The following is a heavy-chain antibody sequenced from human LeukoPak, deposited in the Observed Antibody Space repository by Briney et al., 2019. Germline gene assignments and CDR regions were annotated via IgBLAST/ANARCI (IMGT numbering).Heavy chain of an antibody. Sequence: GRSLRLSCAASGFTFSSYAMHWVRQAPGKGLEYVSAISSNGGSTYYADSVKGRFTISRDNSKNTLYLQMSSLRAEDTAVYYCVKGLYVVYQGFDYWGQGTLVTVSS. V-gene: IGHV3-64D*06. CDR3: VKGLYVVYQGFDY. CDR1: GFTFSSYA. CDR2: ISSNGGST. D-gene: IGHD2-8*02. J-gene: IGHJ4*02.